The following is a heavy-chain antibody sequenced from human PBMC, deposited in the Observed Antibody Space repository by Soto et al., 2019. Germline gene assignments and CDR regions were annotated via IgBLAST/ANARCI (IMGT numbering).Heavy chain of an antibody. CDR3: ARDQPGYSYGYGLGY. CDR2: ISSSSSYI. CDR1: GFTLSSYS. Sequence: GGSLRLYNAAYGFTLSSYSMNWVRQAPGKGLEWVSSISSSSSYIYYADSVKGRFTISRDNAKNSLYLQMNSLRAEDTAVYYCARDQPGYSYGYGLGYWGQGT. J-gene: IGHJ4*02. V-gene: IGHV3-21*01. D-gene: IGHD5-18*01.